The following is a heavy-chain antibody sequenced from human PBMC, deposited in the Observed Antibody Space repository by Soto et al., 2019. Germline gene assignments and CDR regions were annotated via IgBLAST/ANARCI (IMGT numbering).Heavy chain of an antibody. D-gene: IGHD3-22*01. Sequence: SVKVSCKASGGTFSSYAISWVRQAPGQGLEWMGGINPIFGTANYAQKFQGRVTITADTSTSTAYMELSSLRSEDTAVYYCARDRVEDYYERSGYLDYWGQGTLVTVSS. CDR3: ARDRVEDYYERSGYLDY. CDR1: GGTFSSYA. V-gene: IGHV1-69*06. CDR2: INPIFGTA. J-gene: IGHJ4*02.